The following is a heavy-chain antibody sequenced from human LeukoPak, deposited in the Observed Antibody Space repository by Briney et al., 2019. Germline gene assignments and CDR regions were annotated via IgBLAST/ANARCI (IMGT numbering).Heavy chain of an antibody. CDR3: ARTRRDGYNLGY. CDR2: ISAYNGNA. Sequence: ASVKVSCMASGYTFTSYGIRWVRQAPGQGLEWMGWISAYNGNANYAQKLQGRVTMTTDTSTSTAYMELRSLRSDDTAVYYCARTRRDGYNLGYWGQGTLVTVSS. D-gene: IGHD5-24*01. CDR1: GYTFTSYG. J-gene: IGHJ4*02. V-gene: IGHV1-18*01.